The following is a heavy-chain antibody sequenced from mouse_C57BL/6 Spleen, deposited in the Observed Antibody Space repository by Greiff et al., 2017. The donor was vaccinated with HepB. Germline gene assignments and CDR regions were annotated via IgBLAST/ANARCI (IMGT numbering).Heavy chain of an antibody. J-gene: IGHJ1*03. CDR1: GYSITSGYY. Sequence: EVKLQESGPGLVKPSQSLSLTCSVTGYSITSGYYWNWIRQFPGNKLEWMGYISYDGSNNYNPSLKNRISITRDTSKNQFFLKLNSVTTEDTATYYCARGGRMYFDVWGTGTTVTVSS. V-gene: IGHV3-6*01. CDR2: ISYDGSN. CDR3: ARGGRMYFDV.